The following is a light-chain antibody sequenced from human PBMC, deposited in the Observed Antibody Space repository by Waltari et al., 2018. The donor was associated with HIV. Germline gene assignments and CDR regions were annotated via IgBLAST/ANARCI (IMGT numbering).Light chain of an antibody. CDR2: DAS. V-gene: IGKV3-11*01. Sequence: EFVLTQSPATLSLFQGERATLPCRASQSVSSYLAWYQQKPGQAPRLLIYDASNRATGIPARFSGSGSGTDFTLTITSLEPEDFAVYYCQQRSNWPPYTFGQGTKLEIK. J-gene: IGKJ2*01. CDR1: QSVSSY. CDR3: QQRSNWPPYT.